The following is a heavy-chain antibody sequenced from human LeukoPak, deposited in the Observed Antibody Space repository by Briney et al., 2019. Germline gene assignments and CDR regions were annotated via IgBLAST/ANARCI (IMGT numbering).Heavy chain of an antibody. Sequence: PGGSLRLSCAASGFTFSSYEMNWVRQAPGKGLEWVSYIGSSGGTIYYADSVKGRFTISRDNAKNSLYLQMNSLRDEDTAVYYCTRDPHALDYWGQGTLVTVSS. CDR1: GFTFSSYE. CDR2: IGSSGGTI. CDR3: TRDPHALDY. V-gene: IGHV3-48*03. J-gene: IGHJ4*02.